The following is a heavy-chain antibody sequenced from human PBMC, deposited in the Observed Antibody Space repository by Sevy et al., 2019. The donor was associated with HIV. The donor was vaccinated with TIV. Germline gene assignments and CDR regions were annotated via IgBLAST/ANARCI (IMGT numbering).Heavy chain of an antibody. Sequence: GGSLRLSCTASGFTFSTYDIHWVRQAPGKGLEWVAIIAHDGNYRYYSDSVRGRFSMSRANSKNTAYLQMSGLSVEDTAVYYGAKNRPPGGGYFSRHGMDVWGRGTTVTVSS. CDR1: GFTFSTYD. CDR3: AKNRPPGGGYFSRHGMDV. J-gene: IGHJ6*02. V-gene: IGHV3-30*18. CDR2: IAHDGNYR. D-gene: IGHD3-16*01.